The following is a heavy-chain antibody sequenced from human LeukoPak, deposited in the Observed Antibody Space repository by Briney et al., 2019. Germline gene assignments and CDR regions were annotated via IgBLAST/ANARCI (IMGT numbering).Heavy chain of an antibody. D-gene: IGHD1-26*01. J-gene: IGHJ3*02. CDR1: GDSLSDYF. CDR2: NSGST. Sequence: PSETLSLTCTVSGDSLSDYFWSWIRQPPGKGLEWIGYNSGSTNYNASHKSRVTILLVRSKNQFSLKLSSVTAADTAVYYCARGRGYGGNYLRSFDIWGQGTMVTVSS. CDR3: ARGRGYGGNYLRSFDI. V-gene: IGHV4-59*08.